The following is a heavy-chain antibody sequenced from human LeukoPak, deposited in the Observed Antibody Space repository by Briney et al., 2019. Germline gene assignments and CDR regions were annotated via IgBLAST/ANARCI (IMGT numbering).Heavy chain of an antibody. CDR2: INPNSGGT. Sequence: ASVKVSRKASGYTFTGYYMHWVRQAPGQGLEWMGWINPNSGGTNYAQKFQGRVTMTRDTSISTAYMELSRLRSDDTAVYYCARYDCGGDCYQNFDYWGQGTLVTVSS. CDR1: GYTFTGYY. CDR3: ARYDCGGDCYQNFDY. D-gene: IGHD2-21*02. J-gene: IGHJ4*02. V-gene: IGHV1-2*02.